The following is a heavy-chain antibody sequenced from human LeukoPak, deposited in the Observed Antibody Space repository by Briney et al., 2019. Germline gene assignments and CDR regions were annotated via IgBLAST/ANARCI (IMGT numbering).Heavy chain of an antibody. CDR3: ARNRGLGSSWYPFDP. V-gene: IGHV3-7*01. CDR2: IKQDGSEK. CDR1: GFTFSSYW. D-gene: IGHD6-13*01. Sequence: GGSLRLSCAASGFTFSSYWMSWVRQAPGKGLEWVANIKQDGSEKYYVDSVKGRFTISRDNAKNSLYLQMNSLRAEDTAVYYCARNRGLGSSWYPFDPWGQGTLVTVSS. J-gene: IGHJ5*02.